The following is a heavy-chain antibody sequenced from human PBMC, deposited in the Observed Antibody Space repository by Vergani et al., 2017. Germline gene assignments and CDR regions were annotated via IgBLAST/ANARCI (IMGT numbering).Heavy chain of an antibody. V-gene: IGHV3-11*01. Sequence: QVQLVESGGGLVKPGGSLRLFCAASGFSFSDHYMTWIRQAPGKGLEWVSYISNSGNTIEYADSVKGRFAISRDNAKNSLFLHMDSLGAEDTAVYYCARVRRNYNNYPGTFHIWVRGSMVTVSS. D-gene: IGHD5-24*01. J-gene: IGHJ3*02. CDR1: GFSFSDHY. CDR2: ISNSGNTI. CDR3: ARVRRNYNNYPGTFHI.